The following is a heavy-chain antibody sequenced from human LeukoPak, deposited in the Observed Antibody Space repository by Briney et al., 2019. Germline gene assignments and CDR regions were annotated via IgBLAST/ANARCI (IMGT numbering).Heavy chain of an antibody. Sequence: SETLSLTCTVSGGSISSYYWSWIRQPPGKGLEWIAYIHSSGYTNYDPFLRSRVTISVDTSKNEFSLKVTSVTAADTAVYYCAQRQGPTSGSYDYFDPWGQGTLVTVSS. D-gene: IGHD1-26*01. CDR3: AQRQGPTSGSYDYFDP. V-gene: IGHV4-4*09. CDR2: IHSSGYT. CDR1: GGSISSYY. J-gene: IGHJ5*02.